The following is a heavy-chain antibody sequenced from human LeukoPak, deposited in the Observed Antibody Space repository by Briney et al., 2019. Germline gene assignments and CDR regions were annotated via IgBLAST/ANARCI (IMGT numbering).Heavy chain of an antibody. J-gene: IGHJ6*04. CDR1: GGTFSSYA. Sequence: SVKVSCKASGGTFSSYAISWVRQAPGQGLEWMGGIIPIFGTANYAQKFQGRVTITADKSTSTAYMELSSLRSEDTAVYYCARGISPITPTWRSGSYSSGYYYYGMDVWGKGTTVTVSS. V-gene: IGHV1-69*06. CDR3: ARGISPITPTWRSGSYSSGYYYYGMDV. D-gene: IGHD3-10*01. CDR2: IIPIFGTA.